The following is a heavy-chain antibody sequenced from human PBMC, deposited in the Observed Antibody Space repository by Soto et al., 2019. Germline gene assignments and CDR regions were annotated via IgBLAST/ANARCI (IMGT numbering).Heavy chain of an antibody. CDR2: IFYTGST. Sequence: TLSLTCTVSGDSISNFYWSWIRQPPGRGLEWIGYIFYTGSTNYNPSLKSRVTTSVDTSKNQFSLKLSSVTAADAAVYYCARGRSSSWYVVGYGMDVWGQGTTVTVSS. D-gene: IGHD6-13*01. CDR3: ARGRSSSWYVVGYGMDV. J-gene: IGHJ6*02. V-gene: IGHV4-59*01. CDR1: GDSISNFY.